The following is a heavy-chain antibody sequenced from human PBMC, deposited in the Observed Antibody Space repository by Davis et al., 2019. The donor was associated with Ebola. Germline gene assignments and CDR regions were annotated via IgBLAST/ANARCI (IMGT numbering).Heavy chain of an antibody. CDR2: ISGSGGST. CDR1: GFTFSSYA. J-gene: IGHJ5*02. CDR3: ARAGSSGWFRGWFDP. Sequence: GESLKISCAASGFTFSSYAMSWVRQAPGKGLEWVSAISGSGGSTYYADSVKGRFTISRDNAKNSLYLQMNSLRDEDTAVYYCARAGSSGWFRGWFDPWGQGTLVTVSS. V-gene: IGHV3-23*01. D-gene: IGHD6-19*01.